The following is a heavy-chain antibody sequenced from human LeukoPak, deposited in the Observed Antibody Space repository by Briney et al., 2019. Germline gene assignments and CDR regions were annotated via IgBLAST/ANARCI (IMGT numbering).Heavy chain of an antibody. D-gene: IGHD6-13*01. CDR1: GFTFGDYA. V-gene: IGHV3-49*03. J-gene: IGHJ4*02. CDR2: IRSKAYGGTT. Sequence: GGSLRLSCTASGFTFGDYAMSWFRQAPGKGLEWVGFIRSKAYGGTTEYAASVKGRFTISRDDSKSIAYLQMNSLKTEDTAVYYCTRDSWQQLVLDGDYWGQGTLVTVSS. CDR3: TRDSWQQLVLDGDY.